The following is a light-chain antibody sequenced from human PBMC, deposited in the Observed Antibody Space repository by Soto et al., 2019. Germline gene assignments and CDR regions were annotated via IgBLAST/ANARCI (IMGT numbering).Light chain of an antibody. CDR2: VAA. V-gene: IGKV3-20*01. CDR3: QQYGSSPPYN. CDR1: QSVSSSY. Sequence: EIVLTQSPGTLSLSPGERATLSCRASQSVSSSYLAWYQQKPGQAPRLLIYVAASRATSIPDRFSGSGSGTDFTLTISSLEPEDLAGYYCQQYGSSPPYNFGQGTKLEIK. J-gene: IGKJ2*01.